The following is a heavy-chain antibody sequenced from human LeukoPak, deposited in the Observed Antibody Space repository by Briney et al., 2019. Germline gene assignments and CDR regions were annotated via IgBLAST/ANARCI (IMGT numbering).Heavy chain of an antibody. CDR3: AIYSGYDYGNWFDP. CDR1: GGSISSSSYY. CDR2: IYYSGST. Sequence: SETLSLTCTVSGGSISSSSYYWGWIRQPPGKGLEWIGSIYYSGSTYYNPSLKSRVTISVDTSKNQFSLKLSSVTAADTAVYYCAIYSGYDYGNWFDPWGQGTLVTVSS. J-gene: IGHJ5*02. D-gene: IGHD5-12*01. V-gene: IGHV4-39*01.